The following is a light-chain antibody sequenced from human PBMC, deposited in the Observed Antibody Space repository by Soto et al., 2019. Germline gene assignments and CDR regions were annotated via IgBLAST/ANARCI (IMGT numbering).Light chain of an antibody. CDR1: QSISNY. CDR3: QQSYSTPRT. J-gene: IGKJ1*01. V-gene: IGKV1-39*01. Sequence: DIQMTQSPSSLSASVGDRVTITCRASQSISNYLNWYQQKPGKAPKLLMYAASSLQSGVPSRFSGSGSGTDFTLTISSLQPEDFATYYSQQSYSTPRTFGQGTKVEIK. CDR2: AAS.